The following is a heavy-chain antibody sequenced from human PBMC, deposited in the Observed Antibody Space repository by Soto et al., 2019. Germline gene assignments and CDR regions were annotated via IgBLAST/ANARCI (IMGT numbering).Heavy chain of an antibody. V-gene: IGHV3-73*02. CDR2: TRSKAHSYAT. CDR3: TRHTVDY. Sequence: EVQLVESGGGLVQPGGSLKLSCAASGFSFSDSAIHWLRQASGRGLEWVGRTRSKAHSYATAFAASVKGRFTISRDDSKNTVYLRTNSLKTEDTAVYYCTRHTVDYWGQGTLVTVSS. CDR1: GFSFSDSA. J-gene: IGHJ4*02. D-gene: IGHD4-4*01.